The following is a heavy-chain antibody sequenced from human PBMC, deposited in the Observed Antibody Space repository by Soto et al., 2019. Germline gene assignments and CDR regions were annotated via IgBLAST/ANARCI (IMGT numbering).Heavy chain of an antibody. CDR1: GGTFRNYP. V-gene: IGHV1-69*02. J-gene: IGHJ4*02. CDR2: IFPLTDIP. Sequence: QVQLVQSVTEVKKPGSSVKVSCKASGGTFRNYPITWVRQAPGQGLEWMGSIFPLTDIPDYAQNFQARLTISADKSTSTAYMELSSLTSDDTAMYFCARGPLVVLNYFESWGQGTLVTVSS. CDR3: ARGPLVVLNYFES.